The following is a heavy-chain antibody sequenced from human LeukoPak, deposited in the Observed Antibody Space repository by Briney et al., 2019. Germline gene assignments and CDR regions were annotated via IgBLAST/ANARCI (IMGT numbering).Heavy chain of an antibody. D-gene: IGHD3-10*01. CDR1: GFSVSNNH. V-gene: IGHV3-23*01. CDR3: AQDAEEKGYGRPVEYFQH. CDR2: ISGYGDST. J-gene: IGHJ1*01. Sequence: PGGSLRLSCAASGFSVSNNHVTWVRQAPGKGLEWVSAISGYGDSTFYADSVKGRFSISRDNSKNTVYLQIDSLRVEDTAVYYCAQDAEEKGYGRPVEYFQHWGQGTLVTVSS.